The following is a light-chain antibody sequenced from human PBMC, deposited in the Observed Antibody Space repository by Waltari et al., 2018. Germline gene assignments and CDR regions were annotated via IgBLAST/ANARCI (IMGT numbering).Light chain of an antibody. CDR3: QQYNSWPPLT. Sequence: EIVMTQSQATLSVSPGERATLSCRAIQSLSSSYLALYQQKPGQAPRLLIYCASTSATGIPARFSGSGSGTEFTLTISSLQSEDFAVYYCQQYNSWPPLTFGGGTKVEIK. CDR2: CAS. J-gene: IGKJ4*01. CDR1: QSLSSSY. V-gene: IGKV3-15*01.